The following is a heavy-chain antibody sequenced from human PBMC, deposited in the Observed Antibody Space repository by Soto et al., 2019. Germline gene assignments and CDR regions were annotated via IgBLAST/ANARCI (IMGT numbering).Heavy chain of an antibody. J-gene: IGHJ5*02. D-gene: IGHD6-19*01. Sequence: QVQLQESGPGLVKPSETLSLICNVSGAAIKTKYWNWIRQPAGNGLAWMGRIYVTGASSYKPSIKSRLNMAVDPATNQLALKLKSVTAADTAVYYCARVGGPGGWNPNWFDPWGQGILVTVSS. CDR1: GAAIKTKY. CDR2: IYVTGAS. CDR3: ARVGGPGGWNPNWFDP. V-gene: IGHV4-4*07.